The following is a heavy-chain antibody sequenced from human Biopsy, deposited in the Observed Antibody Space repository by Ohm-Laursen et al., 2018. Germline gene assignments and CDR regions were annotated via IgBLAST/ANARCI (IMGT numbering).Heavy chain of an antibody. J-gene: IGHJ4*02. CDR2: ISDSGST. CDR1: GGSISSFY. V-gene: IGHV4-59*08. CDR3: ARRGSGGRSFDH. D-gene: IGHD2-15*01. Sequence: GTLSLTCAVSGGSISSFYWTWIRQPPGKGSEWIGDISDSGSTNYKPSLKSQVIISVDTSKNQFPLNLSSVTAADTAVYYCARRGSGGRSFDHWGQGTLVTVSS.